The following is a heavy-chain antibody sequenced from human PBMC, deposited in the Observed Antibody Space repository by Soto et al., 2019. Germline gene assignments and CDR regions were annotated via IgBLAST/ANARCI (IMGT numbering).Heavy chain of an antibody. D-gene: IGHD3-10*01. J-gene: IGHJ4*02. Sequence: GGSLRLSCAASGFTFSSYGMHWVRQAPGKGLEWVAVIWYDGSNKYYADSVKGRFTISRDNSKNTLYLQMNSLRAEDTAVYYCARDGLLWFGELNYYFDYWGQGTLVTVSS. CDR1: GFTFSSYG. CDR2: IWYDGSNK. CDR3: ARDGLLWFGELNYYFDY. V-gene: IGHV3-33*01.